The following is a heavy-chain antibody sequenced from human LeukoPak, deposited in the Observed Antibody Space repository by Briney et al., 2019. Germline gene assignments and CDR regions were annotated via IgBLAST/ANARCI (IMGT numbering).Heavy chain of an antibody. J-gene: IGHJ3*02. V-gene: IGHV3-23*01. D-gene: IGHD5-24*01. CDR3: AKGQTRRWLQFFGGAFDI. CDR2: ISGSGGST. Sequence: QTGGSLRPSCAASGFTFSSYAMSWVRQAPGKGLEWVSAISGSGGSTYYADSVKGRFTISRDNSKNTLYLQMNSLRAEDTAVYYCAKGQTRRWLQFFGGAFDIWGQGTMVTVSS. CDR1: GFTFSSYA.